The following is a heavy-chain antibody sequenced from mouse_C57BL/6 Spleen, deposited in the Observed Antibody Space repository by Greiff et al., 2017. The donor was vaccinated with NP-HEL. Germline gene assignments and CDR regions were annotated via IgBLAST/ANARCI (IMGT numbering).Heavy chain of an antibody. V-gene: IGHV1-55*01. J-gene: IGHJ3*01. D-gene: IGHD2-10*01. CDR1: GYTFTSYW. CDR3: ARRAYYGNYHAWFAY. CDR2: IYPGSGST. Sequence: VQLQQSGAELVKPGASVKMSCKASGYTFTSYWITWVKQRPGQGLEWIGDIYPGSGSTNYNEKFKSKAKLTVDTSSSTAYMQLSSLTSEDSAVYYCARRAYYGNYHAWFAYWGQGTLVTVSA.